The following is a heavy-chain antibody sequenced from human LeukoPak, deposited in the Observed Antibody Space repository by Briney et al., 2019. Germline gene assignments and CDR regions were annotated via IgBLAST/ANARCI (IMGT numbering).Heavy chain of an antibody. CDR3: EGWERPFDY. J-gene: IGHJ4*02. D-gene: IGHD1-26*01. Sequence: GGSLRLSCAASGFTVSTNYMSWARQAPGKGLEWVSVVYSDGKTCYADAVKGRFTISKDSSRNTLYLQMNSLRAEDTAVYYCEGWERPFDYWGQGTLVTVS. CDR2: VYSDGKT. V-gene: IGHV3-53*01. CDR1: GFTVSTNY.